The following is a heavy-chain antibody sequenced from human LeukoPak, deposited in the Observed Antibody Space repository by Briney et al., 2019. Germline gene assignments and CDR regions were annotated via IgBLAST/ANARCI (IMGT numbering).Heavy chain of an antibody. V-gene: IGHV3-48*03. D-gene: IGHD2-21*02. CDR2: ISSSGSTI. CDR1: GFTFSSYE. CDR3: ARDDVVVTTSKIKYYFDY. J-gene: IGHJ4*02. Sequence: PGGSLRLSCAASGFTFSSYEMNWVRQAPGKGLEWVSYISSSGSTIYYADSVKGRFTISRDNAKNSLYLQMNSLRAEDTAVYYCARDDVVVTTSKIKYYFDYWGQGTLVTVSS.